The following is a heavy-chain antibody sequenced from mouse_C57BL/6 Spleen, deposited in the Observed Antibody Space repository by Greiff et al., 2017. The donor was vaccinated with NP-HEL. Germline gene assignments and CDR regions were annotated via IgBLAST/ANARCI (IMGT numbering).Heavy chain of an antibody. Sequence: VQLQQSGPELVKPGASVKLSCKASGYTFTSYDINWVKQRPGQGLEWIGWIYPRDGSTKYNEKFKGKATLTVDTSSSTAYMELHSLTSEDSAVYFCARLKAQATPAWFAYWGQGTLVTVSA. CDR2: IYPRDGST. D-gene: IGHD3-2*02. V-gene: IGHV1-85*01. CDR1: GYTFTSYD. J-gene: IGHJ3*01. CDR3: ARLKAQATPAWFAY.